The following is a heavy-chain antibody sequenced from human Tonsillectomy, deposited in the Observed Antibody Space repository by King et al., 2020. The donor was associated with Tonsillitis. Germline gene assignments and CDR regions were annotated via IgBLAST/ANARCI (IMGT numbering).Heavy chain of an antibody. CDR3: AMKYYDFWSGYYNADY. V-gene: IGHV1-69*01. CDR2: NIPIFGTA. Sequence: VQLVESGAEVKKPGSSVKVSCKASGGTFSSYAISWVRQAPGQGLEWMGGNIPIFGTANSAQKFQGRVTITADESTSTAYMELSSLRSEDTAVYYCAMKYYDFWSGYYNADYWGQGTLVTVPS. D-gene: IGHD3-3*01. CDR1: GGTFSSYA. J-gene: IGHJ4*02.